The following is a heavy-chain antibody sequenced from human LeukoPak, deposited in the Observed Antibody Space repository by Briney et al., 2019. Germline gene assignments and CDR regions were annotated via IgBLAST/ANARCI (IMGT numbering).Heavy chain of an antibody. D-gene: IGHD6-6*01. CDR2: ISGSGGGGNT. V-gene: IGHV3-23*01. CDR3: AKFLAPSHR. Sequence: GGSLRLSCAASGFTFSSYSMNWVRQAPGRGLEWVSSISGSGGGGNTYYADSVKGRFTISRDNTKNTLYLQMDSLRAEDTALYHCAKFLAPSHRWGQGTLVTVSS. J-gene: IGHJ1*01. CDR1: GFTFSSYS.